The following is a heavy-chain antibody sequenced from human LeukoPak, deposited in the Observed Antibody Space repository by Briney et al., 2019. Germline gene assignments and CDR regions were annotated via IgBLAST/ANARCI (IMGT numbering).Heavy chain of an antibody. J-gene: IGHJ4*02. Sequence: GGSLRLSCAASGFTFRQNWMTWVRQAPGRGLEWVASINEDGSEKYCVDSVKGRFTISRDNAKNSLYLQMNSLRAEDTAIYYCAKTTEGRQQLIRKTVGYYFDHWGQGALVTVSS. CDR2: INEDGSEK. V-gene: IGHV3-7*03. CDR1: GFTFRQNW. CDR3: AKTTEGRQQLIRKTVGYYFDH. D-gene: IGHD6-13*01.